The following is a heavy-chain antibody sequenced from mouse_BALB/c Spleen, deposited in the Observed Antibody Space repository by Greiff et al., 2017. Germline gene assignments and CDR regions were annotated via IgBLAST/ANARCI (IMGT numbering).Heavy chain of an antibody. CDR1: GFNIKDTY. J-gene: IGHJ3*01. V-gene: IGHV14-3*02. Sequence: EVQLQQSGAELVKPGASVKLSCTASGFNIKDTYMHWVKQRPEQGLEWIGRIDPANGNTKYDPKFQGKATITADTSSNTAYLQLSSLTSEDTAVYYCAREAGYYGNLGFAYWGQGTLVTVSA. CDR3: AREAGYYGNLGFAY. CDR2: IDPANGNT. D-gene: IGHD2-1*01.